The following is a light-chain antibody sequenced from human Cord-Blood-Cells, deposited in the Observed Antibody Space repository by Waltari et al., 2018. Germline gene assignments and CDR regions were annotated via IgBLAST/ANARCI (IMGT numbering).Light chain of an antibody. CDR2: DVS. CDR3: CSYAGSYTYV. J-gene: IGLJ1*01. Sequence: QSALTQPRSVSGSPGQSVTISCTGTSSDVGGYNYVSWYQQHPGDAPKLMIYDVSKRPSGVPHRFSGSKSGNTSALTISGLEAEDEAEYYCCSYAGSYTYVFRTGTKVTVI. V-gene: IGLV2-11*01. CDR1: SSDVGGYNY.